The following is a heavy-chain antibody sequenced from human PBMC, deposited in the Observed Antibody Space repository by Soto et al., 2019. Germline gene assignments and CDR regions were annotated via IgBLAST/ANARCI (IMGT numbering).Heavy chain of an antibody. V-gene: IGHV3-66*01. Sequence: EVQVVESGGGLVKPGGSLRLSCAASGFSVTNNYMNWVRQAPGKGLEWLSSIDIGGNTYYADSVKNRFTVSRDNSRNTLYLHMDSMRAEDTAVYYCARGRGSNWYLGREHYLDYWGQGTLVTVSP. CDR3: ARGRGSNWYLGREHYLDY. CDR1: GFSVTNNY. CDR2: IDIGGNT. D-gene: IGHD1-20*01. J-gene: IGHJ4*02.